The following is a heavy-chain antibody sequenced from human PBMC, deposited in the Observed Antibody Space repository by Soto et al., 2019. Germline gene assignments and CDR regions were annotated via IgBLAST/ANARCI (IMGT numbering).Heavy chain of an antibody. J-gene: IGHJ4*02. D-gene: IGHD4-17*01. Sequence: PSETLYLTCTVSGGSISSYYWSWIRQPPGKGLEWIGYIYYSGSTNYNPSLKSRVTISVDTSKNQFSLKLSSVTAADTAVYYCARIDYGGNSGHRRFDYWGQGTLVTVSS. CDR1: GGSISSYY. CDR2: IYYSGST. CDR3: ARIDYGGNSGHRRFDY. V-gene: IGHV4-59*08.